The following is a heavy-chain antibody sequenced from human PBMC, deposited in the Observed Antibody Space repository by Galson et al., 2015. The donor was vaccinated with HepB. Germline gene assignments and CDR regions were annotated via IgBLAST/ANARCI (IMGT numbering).Heavy chain of an antibody. V-gene: IGHV3-30*04. CDR3: ARGGEIAVTAPFLYYFDY. Sequence: SLRLSCAASGFTFSYYAMHWVRQAPGKGLEWVAVIAYDGSNKYYADSVKGRFTTSRDNSKNTLYLQMNSLRPEDTAVYYCARGGEIAVTAPFLYYFDYWGQGTLVTVSS. J-gene: IGHJ4*02. CDR2: IAYDGSNK. D-gene: IGHD6-19*01. CDR1: GFTFSYYA.